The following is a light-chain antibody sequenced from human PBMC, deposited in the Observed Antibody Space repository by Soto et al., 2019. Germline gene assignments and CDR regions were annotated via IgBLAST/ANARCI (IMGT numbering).Light chain of an antibody. J-gene: IGKJ4*01. CDR3: QQTNRFPLT. V-gene: IGKV1-12*01. Sequence: DIQMTQSPSSVSASVGDRVTITCRASQDIGNWLAWYQQRPGKAPKLLIYAASNLQSGDPSRFSGSGSGTDFTLIITSLQPEDFAHYYCQQTNRFPLTFGGGTNVEIK. CDR2: AAS. CDR1: QDIGNW.